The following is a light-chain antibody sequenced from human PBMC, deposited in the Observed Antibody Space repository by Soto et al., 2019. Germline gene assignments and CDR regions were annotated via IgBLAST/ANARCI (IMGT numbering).Light chain of an antibody. Sequence: EIVLTQSPATRSLSPGERATLSCRSSPSVTNFLDWYQQKAGQAPRLVIYRASTRATGIPARFSGSGSGTDYTLTISSLEPEDFAVYYCQQRLSSPITFGQGTRLEIK. V-gene: IGKV3-11*01. CDR3: QQRLSSPIT. J-gene: IGKJ5*01. CDR1: PSVTNF. CDR2: RAS.